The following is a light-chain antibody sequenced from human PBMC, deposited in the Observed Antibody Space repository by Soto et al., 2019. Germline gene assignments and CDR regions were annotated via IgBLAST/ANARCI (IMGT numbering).Light chain of an antibody. J-gene: IGLJ3*02. Sequence: QSVLTQPASVSGSPGQSITISCTGTSSDVGAYNHVSWYQQHPGKAPKLTIYEVSNRPSGVSNRFSGSKSGNTASLTISGLQAEDEADYYCISYTSDITWVFGGGTKLTVL. CDR2: EVS. CDR3: ISYTSDITWV. CDR1: SSDVGAYNH. V-gene: IGLV2-14*01.